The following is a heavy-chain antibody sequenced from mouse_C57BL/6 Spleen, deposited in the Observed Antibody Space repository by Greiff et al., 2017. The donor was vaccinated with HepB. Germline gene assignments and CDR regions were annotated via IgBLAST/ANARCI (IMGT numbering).Heavy chain of an antibody. J-gene: IGHJ3*01. CDR3: VRGYGYDDGPWFAY. CDR1: GFTFNTYA. V-gene: IGHV10-3*01. Sequence: EVQLVESGGGLVQPKGSLKLSCAASGFTFNTYAMHWVRQAPGKGLEWVARIRSKSSNYATYYADSVKDRFTISRDDSQSMLYLQMNNLKTEDTAMYYCVRGYGYDDGPWFAYWGQGTLVTVSA. CDR2: IRSKSSNYAT. D-gene: IGHD2-2*01.